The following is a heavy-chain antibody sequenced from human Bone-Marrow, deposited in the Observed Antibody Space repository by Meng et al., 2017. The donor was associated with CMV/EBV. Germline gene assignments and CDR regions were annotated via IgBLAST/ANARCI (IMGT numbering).Heavy chain of an antibody. J-gene: IGHJ4*02. CDR2: ISSSSSYI. CDR3: ARDRPSAFLEWFESHYFDY. Sequence: GGSLRLSCAASGFTFSSYSMNWVRQAPGKGLEWVSSISSSSSYIYYADSVKGRFTISRDNAKNSLYLQMNSLRAEDTAVYYCARDRPSAFLEWFESHYFDYWVQGTLVTVSS. CDR1: GFTFSSYS. V-gene: IGHV3-21*01. D-gene: IGHD3-3*01.